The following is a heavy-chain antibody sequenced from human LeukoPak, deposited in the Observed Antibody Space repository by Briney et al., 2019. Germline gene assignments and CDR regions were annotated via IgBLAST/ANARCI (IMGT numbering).Heavy chain of an antibody. CDR2: IYHSGST. CDR1: GGSISSGGYS. Sequence: SETLPLTCAVSGGSISSGGYSWSWIRQPPGKGLEWIGYIYHSGSTYYNPSLKSRVTISVDRSKNQFSLKLSSVTAADTAVYYCAREGSSTVPDAFDIWGQGTMVTVSS. J-gene: IGHJ3*02. D-gene: IGHD2-2*01. V-gene: IGHV4-30-2*01. CDR3: AREGSSTVPDAFDI.